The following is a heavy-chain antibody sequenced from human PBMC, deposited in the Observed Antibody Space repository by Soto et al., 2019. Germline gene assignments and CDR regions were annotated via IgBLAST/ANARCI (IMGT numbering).Heavy chain of an antibody. D-gene: IGHD2-21*01. CDR1: GFTFSSYS. Sequence: GGSLRLSCAASGFTFSSYSMNWVRQAPGKGLEWVSYISSSSSTKYYADSVKGRFTISRDNAKNSLYLQMNSLRDEDTAVYYCARVSVGGGNLGYWGQGTLVTVSS. CDR2: ISSSSSTK. CDR3: ARVSVGGGNLGY. J-gene: IGHJ4*02. V-gene: IGHV3-48*02.